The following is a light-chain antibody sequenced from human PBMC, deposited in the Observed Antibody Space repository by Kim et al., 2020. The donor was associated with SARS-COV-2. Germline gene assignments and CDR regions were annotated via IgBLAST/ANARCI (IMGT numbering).Light chain of an antibody. Sequence: EIVLTQSPGTLSLSPGESATLSCRASQIVTRNYLAWYLQKPGQAPRLLIYGASSRATGIPDRFSGSGSGTDFTLTISRLEPEDFAVYYCQQYSSLITFGQGTRLEIK. V-gene: IGKV3-20*01. CDR1: QIVTRNY. CDR2: GAS. CDR3: QQYSSLIT. J-gene: IGKJ5*01.